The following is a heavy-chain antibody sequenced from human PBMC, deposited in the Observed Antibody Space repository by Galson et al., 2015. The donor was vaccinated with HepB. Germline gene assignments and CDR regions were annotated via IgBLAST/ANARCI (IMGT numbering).Heavy chain of an antibody. CDR1: GFNFNNHA. D-gene: IGHD3-3*01. Sequence: SLRLSCAASGFNFNNHAMHWVRQAPGKGLEWVALVSYEGSKKYYADSVKGRFTISRDNSKNTVFLQMNSLKPEDSGVYYCAKDGHFLAIFGVVRRPNFDYWGQGTLVTVSS. V-gene: IGHV3-30*18. J-gene: IGHJ4*02. CDR2: VSYEGSKK. CDR3: AKDGHFLAIFGVVRRPNFDY.